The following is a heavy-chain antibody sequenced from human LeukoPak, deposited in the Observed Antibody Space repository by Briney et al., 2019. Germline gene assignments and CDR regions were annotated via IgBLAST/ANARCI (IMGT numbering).Heavy chain of an antibody. CDR3: TRRVSATRWFDP. CDR1: GFTFSTYW. J-gene: IGHJ5*02. Sequence: GGSLRLSCAASGFTFSTYWMRWVRQAPGKGLVWVSRISGDGSATIYADSVKGRFTISRDNAESTMYLQMNSLTVEDTAVYYCTRRVSATRWFDPWGQGTLVTVSS. V-gene: IGHV3-74*01. D-gene: IGHD2-15*01. CDR2: ISGDGSAT.